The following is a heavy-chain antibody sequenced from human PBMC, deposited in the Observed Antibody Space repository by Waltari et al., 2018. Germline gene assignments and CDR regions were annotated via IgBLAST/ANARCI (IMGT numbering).Heavy chain of an antibody. CDR2: IWYDGSNK. J-gene: IGHJ6*02. V-gene: IGHV3-33*01. CDR1: GFTFSSYG. CDR3: ARGAERYSYGPDYYYGMDV. Sequence: QVQLVESGGGVVQPGRSLRLSCAASGFTFSSYGMHWVRQAPGQGLEWVAVIWYDGSNKYYADSVKGRFTISRDNSKNTLYLQMNSLRAEDTAVYYCARGAERYSYGPDYYYGMDVWGQGTTVTVSS. D-gene: IGHD5-18*01.